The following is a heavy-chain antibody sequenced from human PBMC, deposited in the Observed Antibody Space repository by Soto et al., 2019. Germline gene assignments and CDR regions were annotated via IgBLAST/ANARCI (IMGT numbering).Heavy chain of an antibody. D-gene: IGHD4-17*01. CDR1: GYTFTSYG. CDR2: ISAYNGNT. CDR3: ARDTPETWGDYGIQFGMDV. Sequence: GASVKVSCKASGYTFTSYGISWVRQAPGQGLEWMGWISAYNGNTNYAQKLQGRVTMTTDTSTSTAYMELRSLRSDDTAVYYCARDTPETWGDYGIQFGMDVWSQGTTVTVSS. J-gene: IGHJ6*02. V-gene: IGHV1-18*01.